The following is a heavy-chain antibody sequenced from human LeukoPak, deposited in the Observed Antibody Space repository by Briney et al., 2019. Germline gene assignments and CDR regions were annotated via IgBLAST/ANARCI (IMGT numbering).Heavy chain of an antibody. Sequence: PGGSLRLSCAASGFTFSSYSMNWVRQAPGKGLEWVSSISTSSSYIYYADSVKGRFTISRDNAKNSLYLQMNSLRAEDTAVYYCARESITIFGVVIGNAFDIWGQGTMVTVSS. D-gene: IGHD3-3*01. V-gene: IGHV3-21*01. J-gene: IGHJ3*02. CDR1: GFTFSSYS. CDR2: ISTSSSYI. CDR3: ARESITIFGVVIGNAFDI.